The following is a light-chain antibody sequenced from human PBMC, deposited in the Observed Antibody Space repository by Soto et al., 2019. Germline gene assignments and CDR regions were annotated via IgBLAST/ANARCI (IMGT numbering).Light chain of an antibody. CDR1: QSVSSY. Sequence: IVLTQSPVTLSLSPGERATLSCSASQSVSSYLAWYQQKPGQAPRLLIYDASNRATGIPARFSGSGSGTDFTLTISSLETEDFAVYYCQQRSNWPPTFGQGTKVDIK. CDR2: DAS. J-gene: IGKJ1*01. CDR3: QQRSNWPPT. V-gene: IGKV3-11*01.